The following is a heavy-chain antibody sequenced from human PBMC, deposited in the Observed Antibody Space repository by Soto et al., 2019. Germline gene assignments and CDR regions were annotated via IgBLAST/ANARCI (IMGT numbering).Heavy chain of an antibody. CDR1: GGTFSSYT. V-gene: IGHV1-69*02. Sequence: ASVKVSCKASGGTFSSYTISWVRQAPGQGLEWMGRIIPILGIANYAQKFQGRVTITADKSTSTAYMELSSLRSEDTAVYYCARVNQEYQLPVTSWFEPWGQGTLVTVSS. D-gene: IGHD2-2*01. J-gene: IGHJ5*02. CDR3: ARVNQEYQLPVTSWFEP. CDR2: IIPILGIA.